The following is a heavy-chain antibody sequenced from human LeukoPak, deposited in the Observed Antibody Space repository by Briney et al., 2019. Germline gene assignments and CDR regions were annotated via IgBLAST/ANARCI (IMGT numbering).Heavy chain of an antibody. Sequence: PGGSLRFSCAASGLTFSSYAMSWVRQAPGKGLEWVSAISGSGGSTYYADSVKGRFTISRDNSKNTLYLQMNSLTVEDTAVYYCALDCCTGSRFDHWGQGTRVTVST. CDR3: ALDCCTGSRFDH. V-gene: IGHV3-23*01. CDR2: ISGSGGST. CDR1: GLTFSSYA. D-gene: IGHD2-8*02. J-gene: IGHJ4*02.